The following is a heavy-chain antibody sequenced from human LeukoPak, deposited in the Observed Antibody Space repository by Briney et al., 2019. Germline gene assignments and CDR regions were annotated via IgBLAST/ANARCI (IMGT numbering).Heavy chain of an antibody. Sequence: SQTPSLTCALSRDSVSSTSAAWNSTRQSPSSGLEWLGRTYYRSKWYNGYAVSVKSRITINPDTSKNQFSLQLNSVTPEDTAVYYCARGRPLVGATQNAFDIWGQGTMVTVSS. V-gene: IGHV6-1*01. CDR2: TYYRSKWYN. J-gene: IGHJ3*02. CDR1: RDSVSSTSAA. D-gene: IGHD1-26*01. CDR3: ARGRPLVGATQNAFDI.